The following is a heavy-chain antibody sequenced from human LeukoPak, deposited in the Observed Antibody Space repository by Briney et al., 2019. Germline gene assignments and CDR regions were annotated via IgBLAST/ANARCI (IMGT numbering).Heavy chain of an antibody. CDR3: ARVGGGSGSSWYFDH. J-gene: IGHJ4*02. CDR1: GFTFSSYW. Sequence: GGSLRLSCTASGFTFSSYWMSWVRQAPGKVLEWVATIKQDGGVKNYVDSVKGRFTVSRDNAENSLYLQMSSLRVEDTAVYYCARVGGGSGSSWYFDHWGRGTLVTVSS. D-gene: IGHD6-13*01. CDR2: IKQDGGVK. V-gene: IGHV3-7*03.